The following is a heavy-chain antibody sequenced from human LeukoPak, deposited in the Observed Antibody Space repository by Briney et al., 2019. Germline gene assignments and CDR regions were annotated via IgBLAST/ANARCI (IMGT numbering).Heavy chain of an antibody. J-gene: IGHJ3*02. CDR3: AKDGRSSDDAFDI. Sequence: GGSLRLSCAASGFTFSSYGMHWVRQAPCKGLEWVAAISYDGSNKYYADSVKGRFTISRDNSKNTLYLQMNSLRAEDTAVYYCAKDGRSSDDAFDIWGQGTMVTVSS. CDR2: ISYDGSNK. D-gene: IGHD3-22*01. CDR1: GFTFSSYG. V-gene: IGHV3-30*18.